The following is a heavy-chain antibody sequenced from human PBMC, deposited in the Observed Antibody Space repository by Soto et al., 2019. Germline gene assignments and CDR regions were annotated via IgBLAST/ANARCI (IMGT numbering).Heavy chain of an antibody. Sequence: SLRLSCAASGFTFDDYGMSWVRQAPGKGLEWVSAISGSGGSTYYADSVKGRFTISRDNSKDTLYLQMNSLRAEDTAVYYCAKDQSDYIWGSYRYTPYYFDYWGQGTLVTVSS. CDR3: AKDQSDYIWGSYRYTPYYFDY. D-gene: IGHD3-16*02. J-gene: IGHJ4*02. CDR1: GFTFDDYG. V-gene: IGHV3-23*01. CDR2: ISGSGGST.